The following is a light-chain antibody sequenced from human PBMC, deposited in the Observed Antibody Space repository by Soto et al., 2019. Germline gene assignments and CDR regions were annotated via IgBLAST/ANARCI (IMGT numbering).Light chain of an antibody. CDR2: GAS. V-gene: IGKV3-20*01. Sequence: EIVLTQSPGTLSLSPGERATLSCRASQSVSSSYLAWYQQKPGQAPRLLIYGASSRATGIPDRFSGSGSGTDFTRTISRLEPEDFAVYYCQQCGSSPPIAFGQGTRLEIK. CDR1: QSVSSSY. CDR3: QQCGSSPPIA. J-gene: IGKJ5*01.